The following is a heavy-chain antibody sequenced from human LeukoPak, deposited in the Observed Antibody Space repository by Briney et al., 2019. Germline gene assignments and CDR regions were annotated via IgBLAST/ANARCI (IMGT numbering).Heavy chain of an antibody. D-gene: IGHD3-22*01. CDR1: GFTFSSHA. Sequence: TGGSLRLSCAASGFTFSSHAMSWVRRAPGKGLEWVSAISGSGGSTYYADSVKGRFTISRDNSKNTLYLQMNSLRAEDTAVYYCAKGGTYYYDSSGYHDYWGQGTLVTVSS. J-gene: IGHJ4*02. CDR3: AKGGTYYYDSSGYHDY. CDR2: ISGSGGST. V-gene: IGHV3-23*01.